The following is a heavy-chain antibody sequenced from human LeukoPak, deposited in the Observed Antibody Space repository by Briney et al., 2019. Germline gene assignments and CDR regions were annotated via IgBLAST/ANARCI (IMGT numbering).Heavy chain of an antibody. CDR1: GYSFTSYW. D-gene: IGHD3-22*01. CDR3: ARFGVEYYYDSSGYYYIDY. J-gene: IGHJ4*02. Sequence: GESLKISCKGSGYSFTSYWIRWVRQMPGKGLEWMGIIYPGDSDTRYSPSFQGQVTISADKSISTAYLQWSSLKASDTAMYYCARFGVEYYYDSSGYYYIDYWGQGTLVTVSS. V-gene: IGHV5-51*01. CDR2: IYPGDSDT.